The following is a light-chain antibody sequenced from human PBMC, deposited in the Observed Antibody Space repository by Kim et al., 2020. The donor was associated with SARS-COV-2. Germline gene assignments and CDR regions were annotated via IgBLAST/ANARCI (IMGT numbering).Light chain of an antibody. Sequence: QRITISCSGTSSNIGNNPVTWYRHRPGRAPTLLIHYDDLLTSGVSERFSASKSGTSASLAISGLQSEDEADYYCASWDGSLNGPVFGGGTQLTVL. J-gene: IGLJ2*01. CDR2: YDD. V-gene: IGLV1-36*01. CDR1: SSNIGNNP. CDR3: ASWDGSLNGPV.